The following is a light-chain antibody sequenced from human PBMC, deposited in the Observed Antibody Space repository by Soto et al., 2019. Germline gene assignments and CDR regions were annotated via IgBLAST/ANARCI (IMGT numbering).Light chain of an antibody. V-gene: IGKV1-5*03. CDR1: QSIDTW. CDR2: KAS. CDR3: LQDYNYPLT. Sequence: DIQMTQSPSTMSASVGDTVTITCRASQSIDTWLAWHQQKPGRAPKLLISKASTLESGVPSRFSGSGSGTDFTLTISSLQPEDFATYYCLQDYNYPLTFGQGTKVDIK. J-gene: IGKJ1*01.